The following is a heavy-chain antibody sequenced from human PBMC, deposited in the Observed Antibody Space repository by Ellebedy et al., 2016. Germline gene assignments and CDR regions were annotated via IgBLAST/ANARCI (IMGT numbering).Heavy chain of an antibody. CDR1: GFSFSSHG. Sequence: GGSLRLSCAASGFSFSSHGMHWVRQAPGKALEWVANINKDGSAKHYVESLKGRFTISRDNAKNSLNLQLNSLRVEDAAVYYCGRLGTYVADRGLDSWGQGTLVTVSS. J-gene: IGHJ5*01. CDR3: GRLGTYVADRGLDS. D-gene: IGHD6-6*01. V-gene: IGHV3-7*03. CDR2: INKDGSAK.